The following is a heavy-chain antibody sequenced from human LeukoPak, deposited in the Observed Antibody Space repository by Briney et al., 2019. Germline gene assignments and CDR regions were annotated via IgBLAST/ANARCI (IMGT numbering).Heavy chain of an antibody. D-gene: IGHD3-10*01. Sequence: ASVKVSSKASGYTFTAWYMHWVRQAPGQGLEWMGWINPNAGDTNYTQKFQGRVTMTRDTSISTAYMELSSLRSDDTAVYYCARGFNFDYWGQGALVTVSS. CDR3: ARGFNFDY. J-gene: IGHJ4*02. CDR2: INPNAGDT. CDR1: GYTFTAWY. V-gene: IGHV1-2*02.